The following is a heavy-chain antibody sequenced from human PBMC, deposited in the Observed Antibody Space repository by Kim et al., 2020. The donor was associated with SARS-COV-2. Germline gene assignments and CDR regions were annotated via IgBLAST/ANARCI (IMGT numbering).Heavy chain of an antibody. CDR3: ARDGGNWFDP. V-gene: IGHV3-30-3*01. CDR2: KK. D-gene: IGHD3-16*01. J-gene: IGHJ5*02. Sequence: KKDAAGSVKGRFTISRDNSKNTLYLQMNSLSAEDTAVYYCARDGGNWFDPWGQGTLVTVSS.